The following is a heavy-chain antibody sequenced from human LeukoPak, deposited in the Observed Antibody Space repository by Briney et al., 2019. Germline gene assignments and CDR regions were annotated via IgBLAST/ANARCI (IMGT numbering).Heavy chain of an antibody. D-gene: IGHD6-19*01. V-gene: IGHV3-74*01. CDR3: AKDISTGWNFDY. CDR2: ISGDGRNI. Sequence: GGSLRLSCVASGFTFSSYWMHWVRQDPRKGLVWVSRISGDGRNINYADSVRGRFTISRDNAKNTLYLQMNSLRAEDTAVYYCAKDISTGWNFDYWGQGTLVTVSS. J-gene: IGHJ4*02. CDR1: GFTFSSYW.